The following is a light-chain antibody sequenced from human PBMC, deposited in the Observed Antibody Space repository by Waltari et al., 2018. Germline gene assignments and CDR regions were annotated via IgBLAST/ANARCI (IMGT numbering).Light chain of an antibody. CDR2: DDS. CDR3: QVWDSSSDWE. V-gene: IGLV3-21*02. Sequence: SAVRTQPPSISVAPGQTAKITWGGRNIGTKSVHWYQQRPGQAPQLLVFDDSARPSGIPDRFAGSHSEDTATLTISRVEAGDEADYYCQVWDSSSDWEFGEGTKLTV. CDR1: NIGTKS. J-gene: IGLJ2*01.